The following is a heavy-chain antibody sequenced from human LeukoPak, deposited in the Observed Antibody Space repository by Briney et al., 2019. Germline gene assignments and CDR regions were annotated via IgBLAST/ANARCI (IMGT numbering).Heavy chain of an antibody. CDR3: AREACSSTSCQIFHYYYYYYGMDV. CDR1: GGSISSGGYY. D-gene: IGHD2-2*01. J-gene: IGHJ6*02. V-gene: IGHV4-31*03. CDR2: IYYSGST. Sequence: PSETLSLTCTVSGGSISSGGYYWSWIRQHPGKGLEWIGYIYYSGSTYYNPSLKSRVTMSVDTSKNQFSLKLSSVTAADTAVYYCAREACSSTSCQIFHYYYYYYGMDVWGQGTTVTVSS.